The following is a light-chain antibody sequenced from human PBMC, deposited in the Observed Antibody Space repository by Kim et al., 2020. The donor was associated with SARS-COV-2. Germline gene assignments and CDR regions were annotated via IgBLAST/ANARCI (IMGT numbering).Light chain of an antibody. Sequence: NYVYWYQHFPGTAPKPLMYWNNKRPSGVPARFSGSKSGTSASLAISGLRPEDEADYYCSSWDDTLSGPVFGGGTQLTVL. CDR1: NY. J-gene: IGLJ3*02. CDR3: SSWDDTLSGPV. CDR2: WNN. V-gene: IGLV1-47*01.